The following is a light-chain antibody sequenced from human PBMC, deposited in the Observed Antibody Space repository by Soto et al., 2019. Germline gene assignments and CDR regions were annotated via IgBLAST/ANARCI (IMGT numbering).Light chain of an antibody. CDR2: DVT. V-gene: IGLV2-11*01. CDR3: CSYAGSFTYV. Sequence: QSALTQPRSVSGSPGQSVTISCTGTSSDVGAFNYVSWYQQHPGKAPKFIIYDVTNRPSGVPARFSGSKSGNTASLTISGLQADDEADYYCCSYAGSFTYVFGTGTKVTVL. CDR1: SSDVGAFNY. J-gene: IGLJ1*01.